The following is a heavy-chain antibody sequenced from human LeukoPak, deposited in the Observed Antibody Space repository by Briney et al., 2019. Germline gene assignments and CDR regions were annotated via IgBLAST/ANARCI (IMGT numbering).Heavy chain of an antibody. D-gene: IGHD3-22*01. CDR2: ISSSSSYI. CDR1: GFTFSSYS. V-gene: IGHV3-21*01. J-gene: IGHJ4*02. Sequence: PGGSLRLSCAASGFTFSSYSMNWVRQAPGKGLEWVSSISSSSSYIYYADSVKGRFTISRDNAKNSLYLQMNSLRAEDTAVYYCARDGYYYDSSGYYSADYWGQGTLVTVSS. CDR3: ARDGYYYDSSGYYSADY.